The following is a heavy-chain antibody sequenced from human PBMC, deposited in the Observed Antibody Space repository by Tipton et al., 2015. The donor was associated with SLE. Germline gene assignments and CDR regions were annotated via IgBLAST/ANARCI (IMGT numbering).Heavy chain of an antibody. CDR1: GGSISSSYY. D-gene: IGHD2-2*01. J-gene: IGHJ4*02. CDR3: ATSPLTR. CDR2: ISYTGRT. Sequence: TLSLTCTVSGGSISSSYYWGWIRQSPGKGLEWIGSISYTGRTYYNPSLKSRVTISVDMSKNQFSLKLTSVTAADTAVYYCATSPLTRWGQGTLVTVSS. V-gene: IGHV4-39*07.